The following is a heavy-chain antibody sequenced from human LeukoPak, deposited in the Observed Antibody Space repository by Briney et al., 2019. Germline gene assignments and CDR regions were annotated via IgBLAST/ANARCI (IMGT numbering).Heavy chain of an antibody. CDR3: VRDRTVSTILDY. D-gene: IGHD5/OR15-5a*01. CDR2: ITTTGDRI. J-gene: IGHJ4*02. V-gene: IGHV3-48*03. Sequence: GGSLRLSCEASGFTFSSYEMNWVRQAPGKGLEWISYITTTGDRIQYADSVKGRFAISRDNAKNTVYLQMNSLRDEDTAVYYCVRDRTVSTILDYWGQGTLVTVSS. CDR1: GFTFSSYE.